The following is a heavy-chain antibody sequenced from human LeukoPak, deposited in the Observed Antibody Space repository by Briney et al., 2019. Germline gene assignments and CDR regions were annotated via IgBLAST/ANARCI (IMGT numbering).Heavy chain of an antibody. CDR3: ARVAEIEIEDFDY. D-gene: IGHD5-24*01. CDR2: ISAYNGNT. J-gene: IGHJ4*02. V-gene: IGHV1-18*01. Sequence: GASVKVSCKTSGYTFISYGISWLRQVPGQGLEWMGWISAYNGNTNYAQKLQGRVTMTTDTSTSTAYMELRSLRSDDTAVYYCARVAEIEIEDFDYWGQGTLVTVSS. CDR1: GYTFISYG.